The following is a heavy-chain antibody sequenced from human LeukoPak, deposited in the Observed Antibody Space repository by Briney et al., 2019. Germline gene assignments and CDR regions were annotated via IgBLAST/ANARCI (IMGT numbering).Heavy chain of an antibody. V-gene: IGHV4-30-2*01. Sequence: PSETLSLTCTVSGGSISSGGYYWSWIRQPPGKGLEWIGYIYHSGSTYYNPSLKSRVTISVDTSKNQFSLKLSSVTAADTAVYYCARARIIGGWYFDYWGQGTLVTVSS. CDR2: IYHSGST. J-gene: IGHJ4*02. CDR1: GGSISSGGYY. D-gene: IGHD3-3*01. CDR3: ARARIIGGWYFDY.